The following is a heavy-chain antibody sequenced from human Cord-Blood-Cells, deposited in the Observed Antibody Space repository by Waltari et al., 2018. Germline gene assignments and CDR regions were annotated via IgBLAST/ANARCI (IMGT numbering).Heavy chain of an antibody. V-gene: IGHV1-69*06. Sequence: QVQLVQSGAEVKKPGSSVKVSCKASGGTFSSYATTSARKAPGKGTEWMGGIIPIFGTANYAQKFQGRVTITADKSTSTAYMELSSLRSEDTAVYYCARVDCSGGSCYSGRGWFDPWGQGTLVTVSS. CDR2: IIPIFGTA. CDR1: GGTFSSYA. CDR3: ARVDCSGGSCYSGRGWFDP. J-gene: IGHJ5*02. D-gene: IGHD2-15*01.